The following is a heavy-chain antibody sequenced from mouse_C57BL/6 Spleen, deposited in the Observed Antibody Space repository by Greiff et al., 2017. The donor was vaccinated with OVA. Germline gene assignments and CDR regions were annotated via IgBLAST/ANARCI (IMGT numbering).Heavy chain of an antibody. J-gene: IGHJ4*01. D-gene: IGHD2-13*01. CDR2: ISNGGGST. V-gene: IGHV5-12*01. CDR1: GFTFSDYY. CDR3: ARHDDYVEAMDY. Sequence: EVQVVESGGGLVQPGGSLKLSCEASGFTFSDYYMYWVRQTPEQRLEWVAYISNGGGSTYYPDTVKGRFTFTRDNAKNTLYLQMSRLKSEDTAMYYCARHDDYVEAMDYWGQGTSVTVSS.